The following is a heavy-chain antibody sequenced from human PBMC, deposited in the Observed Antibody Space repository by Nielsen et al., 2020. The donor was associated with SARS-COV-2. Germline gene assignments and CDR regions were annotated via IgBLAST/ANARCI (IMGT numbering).Heavy chain of an antibody. J-gene: IGHJ6*02. CDR2: ISYDGSNK. CDR1: GFTFSSYA. D-gene: IGHD3-9*01. Sequence: GESLKISCAASGFTFSSYAMHWVRQAPGKGLEWVAVISYDGSNKYYADSVKGRFTISRDNSKNTLYLQMNSLRAEDTAVYYCARDPESYDNLTDYGMDVWGQGTTVTVSS. V-gene: IGHV3-30-3*01. CDR3: ARDPESYDNLTDYGMDV.